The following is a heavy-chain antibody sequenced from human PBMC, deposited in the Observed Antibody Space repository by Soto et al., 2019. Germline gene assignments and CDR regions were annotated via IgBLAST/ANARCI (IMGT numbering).Heavy chain of an antibody. CDR3: ARIQDYVWGSYPFDV. J-gene: IGHJ4*02. CDR2: IFSNDEK. CDR1: GFSLNDARLG. Sequence: VSGPTLVNPTDTLTLTCTVSGFSLNDARLGVSWIRQPPGRALEWLAHIFSNDEKSYSTSLYNRLTISKDTSKSQVVLTMTNMGPVDTATYFCARIQDYVWGSYPFDVWGQGSLVTVSS. D-gene: IGHD3-16*02. V-gene: IGHV2-26*01.